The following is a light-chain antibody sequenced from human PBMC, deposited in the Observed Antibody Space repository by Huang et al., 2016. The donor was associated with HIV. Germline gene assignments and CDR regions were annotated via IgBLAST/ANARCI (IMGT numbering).Light chain of an antibody. CDR3: MQGLQSWT. J-gene: IGKJ1*01. Sequence: DIVMVQSPVSLSVTPGEAASITCRSSQSLLHSNGHNYLDWYRQKPGHSPQLLIYLGSTRAAGVRDRFSGSGSGTDFTLKINRVEADDVGVYYCMQGLQSWTFGQGTKVEI. CDR2: LGS. CDR1: QSLLHSNGHNY. V-gene: IGKV2-28*01.